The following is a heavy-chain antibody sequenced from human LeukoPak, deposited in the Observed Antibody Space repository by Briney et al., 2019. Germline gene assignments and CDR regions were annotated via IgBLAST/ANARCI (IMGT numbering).Heavy chain of an antibody. CDR2: ISYDGDTK. CDR1: GFTISSYW. CDR3: ARGNYFGSGTYNNYYYMDV. V-gene: IGHV3-30-3*01. Sequence: GGSLRLSCAASGFTISSYWMNWVRQAPGKGLEWVAVISYDGDTKYYADSVKGRFTISRDNSKNTLYLQMNSLTAEDTAVYYCARGNYFGSGTYNNYYYMDVWGKGTTVTVSS. J-gene: IGHJ6*03. D-gene: IGHD3-10*01.